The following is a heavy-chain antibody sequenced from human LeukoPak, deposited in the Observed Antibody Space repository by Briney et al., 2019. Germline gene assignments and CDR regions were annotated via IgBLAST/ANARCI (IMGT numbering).Heavy chain of an antibody. CDR2: IYYSGST. J-gene: IGHJ4*02. Sequence: SETLSLTCTVSGGSISSSSYYWGWVRQPPRKGLEWIGNIYYSGSTYYNASLQSRVTISIDTSKNQFSLRLSSVTAADTAMYFCAKSGGYGLIDYWGQGTLVTVSS. D-gene: IGHD1-26*01. V-gene: IGHV4-39*01. CDR1: GGSISSSSYY. CDR3: AKSGGYGLIDY.